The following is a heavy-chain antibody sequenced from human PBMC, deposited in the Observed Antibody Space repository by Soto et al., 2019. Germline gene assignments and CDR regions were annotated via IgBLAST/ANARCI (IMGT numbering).Heavy chain of an antibody. CDR2: ISGSGDST. Sequence: GGSLRLSCAASGFIFSNYAMSWVRQAPGKGLEWVSAISGSGDSTYYADSVKGRFTISRDNSKNTLYVEMNSLRAEDTAIYYCATDLSDGGLSFSNWGQGIPVTVSS. CDR1: GFIFSNYA. J-gene: IGHJ4*02. D-gene: IGHD3-16*01. CDR3: ATDLSDGGLSFSN. V-gene: IGHV3-23*01.